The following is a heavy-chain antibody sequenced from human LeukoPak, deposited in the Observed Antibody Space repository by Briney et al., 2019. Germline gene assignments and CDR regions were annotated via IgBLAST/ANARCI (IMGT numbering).Heavy chain of an antibody. J-gene: IGHJ4*02. D-gene: IGHD2-2*02. CDR3: AKVGSYTDY. V-gene: IGHV3-9*01. CDR1: GFTFDDYA. CDR2: ISWNSGSI. Sequence: GGSLRLSCAASGFTFDDYAMHWVRQAPGKGLEWVPGISWNSGSIGYADSVKGRFTISRDNAKNSLYLQMNSLRAEDTALYYCAKVGSYTDYWGQGTLVTVSS.